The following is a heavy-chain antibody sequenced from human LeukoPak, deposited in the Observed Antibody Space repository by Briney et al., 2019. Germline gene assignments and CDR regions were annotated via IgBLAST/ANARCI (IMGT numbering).Heavy chain of an antibody. CDR3: VRGGFSLDY. Sequence: GGSLRLSCAASGFTFSTYWMSWVRQAPGKGLEWVANIKEDGSDKYYVDSVKGRFTISRDNAKNSLFLQMNSLRAEDTAMYYCVRGGFSLDYWGQGTLVTVSS. CDR1: GFTFSTYW. V-gene: IGHV3-7*01. CDR2: IKEDGSDK. D-gene: IGHD2/OR15-2a*01. J-gene: IGHJ4*02.